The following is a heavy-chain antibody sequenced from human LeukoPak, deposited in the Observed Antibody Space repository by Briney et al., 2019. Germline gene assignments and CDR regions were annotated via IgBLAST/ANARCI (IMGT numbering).Heavy chain of an antibody. CDR2: IKQDGSEK. V-gene: IGHV3-7*01. D-gene: IGHD3-22*01. CDR3: ARRGTMIVLVGHYYFDY. Sequence: GGSLRLSCAASGFTFSSYWMSWVRQAPGKGLEWVANIKQDGSEKYYVDSVKSRFTISRDNAKNSLYLQMNSLRAEDTAVYYCARRGTMIVLVGHYYFDYWGQGTLVTVSS. J-gene: IGHJ4*02. CDR1: GFTFSSYW.